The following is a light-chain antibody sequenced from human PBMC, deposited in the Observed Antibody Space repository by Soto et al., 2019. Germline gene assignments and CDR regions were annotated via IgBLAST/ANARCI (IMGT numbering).Light chain of an antibody. Sequence: DIQMTQFPSSLSASVGDRVTITCRARQNINNYLNWYQQKPGKAPELLIYAASSLQSGVPSRFSGSGSGTVFTLTIRSLQPEDFATYYCQQGPSSPPLTFGGGTKVKIK. J-gene: IGKJ4*01. CDR2: AAS. V-gene: IGKV1-39*01. CDR1: QNINNY. CDR3: QQGPSSPPLT.